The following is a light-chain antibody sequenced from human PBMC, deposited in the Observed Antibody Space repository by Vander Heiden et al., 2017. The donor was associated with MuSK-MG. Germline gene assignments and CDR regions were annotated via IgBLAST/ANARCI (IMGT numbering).Light chain of an antibody. V-gene: IGKV1-39*01. CDR2: EAS. CDR1: QSISNF. J-gene: IGKJ4*01. CDR3: QQSSTTPLT. Sequence: DIQMTQSPSSLSASVGDRVTITCRASQSISNFLNWYQQKPGKAPNLLIYEASNLQRGVPSRFSGSGSGTGFTLTISSLQPEDSATYYCQQSSTTPLTLGGGTKVEIK.